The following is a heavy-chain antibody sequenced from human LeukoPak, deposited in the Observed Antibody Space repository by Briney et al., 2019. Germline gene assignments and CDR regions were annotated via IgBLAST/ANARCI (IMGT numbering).Heavy chain of an antibody. CDR3: ARGSRKSGSTHDFDY. V-gene: IGHV3-21*01. Sequence: GGSLRLSCAASGFTFSSYSMKWVRPAPGKGLEWVLSISTSSSYIYHADSVKGRITTSRDHARKSLYLQMNSLRAEDTAVYYCARGSRKSGSTHDFDYWGQGTLVTVSS. CDR2: ISTSSSYI. CDR1: GFTFSSYS. J-gene: IGHJ4*02. D-gene: IGHD3-10*01.